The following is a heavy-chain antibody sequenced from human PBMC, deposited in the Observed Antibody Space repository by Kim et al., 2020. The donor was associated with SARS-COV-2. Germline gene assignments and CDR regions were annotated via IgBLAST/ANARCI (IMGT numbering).Heavy chain of an antibody. CDR2: INAGNGNT. J-gene: IGHJ6*02. V-gene: IGHV1-3*01. CDR3: AIRGRQYYYYGMDV. D-gene: IGHD2-15*01. Sequence: ASVKVSCKASGYTFTSYAMHWVRQAPGQRLEWMGWINAGNGNTKYSQKFQGRVTITRDTSASTAYMELSSLRSEDTAVYYCAIRGRQYYYYGMDVWGQGTTVTVSS. CDR1: GYTFTSYA.